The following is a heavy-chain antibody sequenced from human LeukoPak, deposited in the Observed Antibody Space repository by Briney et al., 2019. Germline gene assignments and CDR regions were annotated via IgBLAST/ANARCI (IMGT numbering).Heavy chain of an antibody. CDR2: FDPEDGET. Sequence: ASVKVSCKVSGYTLTELSMQWVRQAPGKGLEWMGGFDPEDGETIYAQKFQGRVTMTEDTSTDTAYMELSSLRSEDTAVYYCATVERELLHFDYWGQGTLVTVSS. CDR1: GYTLTELS. V-gene: IGHV1-24*01. CDR3: ATVERELLHFDY. J-gene: IGHJ4*02. D-gene: IGHD1-26*01.